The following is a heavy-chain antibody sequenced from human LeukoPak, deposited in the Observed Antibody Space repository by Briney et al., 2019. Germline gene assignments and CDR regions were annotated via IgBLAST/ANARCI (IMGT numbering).Heavy chain of an antibody. J-gene: IGHJ4*02. CDR1: GGSIKTYY. Sequence: SETLSLTCSVSGGSIKTYYWSCIRQPAGKGLEWIGRIHSSGSTHYNPSLKSRVTMSLDTSKNQFSLKLTSVTAADTAVYYCSRDNDFFDYWGQGTLVTVSS. V-gene: IGHV4-4*07. CDR3: SRDNDFFDY. CDR2: IHSSGST.